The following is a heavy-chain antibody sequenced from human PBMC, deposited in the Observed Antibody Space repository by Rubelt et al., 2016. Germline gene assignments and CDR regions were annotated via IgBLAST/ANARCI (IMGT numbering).Heavy chain of an antibody. D-gene: IGHD4-23*01. Sequence: GGSTYYADSVKGRFTISRDNSKNTLYLQMSSLRAEDTAVYYCVKDPRVVTHGGRENEDDAFDIWGQGTMVTVSS. V-gene: IGHV3-64D*06. CDR3: VKDPRVVTHGGRENEDDAFDI. CDR2: GGST. J-gene: IGHJ3*02.